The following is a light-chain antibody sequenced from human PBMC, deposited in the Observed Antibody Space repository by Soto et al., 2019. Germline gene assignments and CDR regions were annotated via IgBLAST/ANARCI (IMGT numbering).Light chain of an antibody. V-gene: IGKV3-20*01. J-gene: IGKJ1*01. CDR1: QSVSSSH. CDR3: QQYGSSPRT. Sequence: EIVLTQSPGTLSLSPGERATLSCRASQSVSSSHLAWYQQKPGQAPRLLIFGASSRATGIPDRFGGSGSGTDFTLTISALETEDFAVYFCQQYGSSPRTFGQGTKVEIK. CDR2: GAS.